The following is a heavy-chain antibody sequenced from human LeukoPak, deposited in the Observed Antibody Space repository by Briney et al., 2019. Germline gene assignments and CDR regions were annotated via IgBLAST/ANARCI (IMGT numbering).Heavy chain of an antibody. J-gene: IGHJ5*02. CDR1: GGSLSSYY. Sequence: SETLSLTCTVSGGSLSSYYWSWIRQPPAKGLEWIGYIYTSGSTNYNPSLKSRVTISVDTSKNQFSLKLSSVTAADTAVYYCARRNVLATFDPWGQGTLVTVSS. D-gene: IGHD3-3*02. CDR3: ARRNVLATFDP. CDR2: IYTSGST. V-gene: IGHV4-4*09.